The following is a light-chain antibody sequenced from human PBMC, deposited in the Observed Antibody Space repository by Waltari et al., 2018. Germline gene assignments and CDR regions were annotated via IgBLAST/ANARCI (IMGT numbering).Light chain of an antibody. J-gene: IGKJ1*01. V-gene: IGKV1-5*03. CDR2: KTS. CDR1: QSIDNW. Sequence: DIQMTQPPSTLSASVGDRVSMTCRTSQSIDNWYAWYQQKPGKDPKLLIAKTSLLESGVPSRFSGSGSGTEFNLTITTLQPDDFATYYCQQYDNSWTFGQGTKVEIK. CDR3: QQYDNSWT.